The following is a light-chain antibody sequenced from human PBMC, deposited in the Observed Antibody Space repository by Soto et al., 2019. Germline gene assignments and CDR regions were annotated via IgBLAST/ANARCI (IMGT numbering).Light chain of an antibody. CDR1: QSVSSY. V-gene: IGKV3-15*01. Sequence: EIVMTQSPATLSVSPGGRATLSCRASQSVSSYLAWYQQRPGQPPRLLIYRASTRATGIPARFSGSGSGTEFSLTISSLQSEDFAVSYCQQYSTGPPRYTLGQGTKLEI. CDR2: RAS. CDR3: QQYSTGPPRYT. J-gene: IGKJ2*01.